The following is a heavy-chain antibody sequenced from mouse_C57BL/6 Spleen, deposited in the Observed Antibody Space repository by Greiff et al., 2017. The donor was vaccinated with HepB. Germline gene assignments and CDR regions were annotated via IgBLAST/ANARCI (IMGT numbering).Heavy chain of an antibody. V-gene: IGHV1-80*01. J-gene: IGHJ1*03. D-gene: IGHD1-1*01. CDR1: GYAFSSYW. CDR3: ARAAITTVVATFHWYFDV. Sequence: VQLQQSGAELVKPGASVKISCKASGYAFSSYWMNWVKQRPGKGLEWIGQIYPGDGDTNYNGKFKGKATLTADKSSSTAYMQRSSLTSEDSAVYFCARAAITTVVATFHWYFDVWGTGTTVTVSS. CDR2: IYPGDGDT.